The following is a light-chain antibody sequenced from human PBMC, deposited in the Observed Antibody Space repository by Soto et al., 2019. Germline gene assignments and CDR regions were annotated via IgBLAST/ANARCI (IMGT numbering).Light chain of an antibody. V-gene: IGKV1-5*01. Sequence: DIQMTQSPSSLSASVGDRVTITCRASQTISTYLNWYQQKPGKAPRLLIYDASTVKSGAPSRFSGRGSGTEFTLTISSLQPEDFATFYCQQYSSSPYTFGQGTRLEIK. CDR2: DAS. CDR1: QTISTY. J-gene: IGKJ2*01. CDR3: QQYSSSPYT.